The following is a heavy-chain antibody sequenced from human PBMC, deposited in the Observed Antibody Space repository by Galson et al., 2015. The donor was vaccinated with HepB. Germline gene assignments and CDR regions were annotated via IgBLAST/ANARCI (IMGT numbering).Heavy chain of an antibody. CDR1: GFTFSSYA. CDR3: AREKGPGSGTHGAYFDY. Sequence: SLRLSCAASGFTFSSYAMHWVRQAPGKGLEWVAVISYDGSNKYYADSVKGRFTISRDNSKNTLYLQMNSLRAEDTAVYYCAREKGPGSGTHGAYFDYWGQGTLVTVSS. J-gene: IGHJ4*02. CDR2: ISYDGSNK. V-gene: IGHV3-30*04. D-gene: IGHD1-26*01.